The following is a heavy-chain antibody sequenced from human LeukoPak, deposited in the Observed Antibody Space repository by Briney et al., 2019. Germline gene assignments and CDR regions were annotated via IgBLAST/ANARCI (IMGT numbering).Heavy chain of an antibody. J-gene: IGHJ4*02. CDR3: AHLYFYNSGGYSRAFDY. CDR1: GFSLTTNGVG. Sequence: SGPTLVKPTQTLTLTCTFSGFSLTTNGVGVGWIRQPPGKALEGLALIYWDDEKRYSPSLRTRLTITKDTSKSQVVLTLTNMDPVDTATYYCAHLYFYNSGGYSRAFDYWGQGTLFTVSS. CDR2: IYWDDEK. D-gene: IGHD3-22*01. V-gene: IGHV2-5*02.